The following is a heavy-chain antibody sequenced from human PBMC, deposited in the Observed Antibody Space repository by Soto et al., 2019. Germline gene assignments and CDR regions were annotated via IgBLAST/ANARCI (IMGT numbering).Heavy chain of an antibody. V-gene: IGHV3-33*01. CDR1: GFTFRIYS. Sequence: GGSLRLSCAASGFTFRIYSMHWVRQSPGKGLEWVAVMWYDGTNKYYGESVKGRFTISRDNSENTLYLQVNSLRVEDTAVYYCARDATFGTKGGSFDIWGHGTLVTVSS. J-gene: IGHJ3*02. D-gene: IGHD3-16*01. CDR2: MWYDGTNK. CDR3: ARDATFGTKGGSFDI.